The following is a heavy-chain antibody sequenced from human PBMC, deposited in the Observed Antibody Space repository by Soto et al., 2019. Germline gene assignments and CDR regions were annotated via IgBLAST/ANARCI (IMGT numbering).Heavy chain of an antibody. J-gene: IGHJ6*02. Sequence: GGSLRLSCAASGFTFSNAWMSWVRQAPGKGLEWVGRIKSKTDGVTTDYAAPVKGRFIISRDDSKNMLYLQMNSLKTEDTAVSYCVTLKYGMDVWGQGSSVTVSS. D-gene: IGHD6-6*01. CDR3: VTLKYGMDV. CDR2: IKSKTDGVTT. CDR1: GFTFSNAW. V-gene: IGHV3-15*01.